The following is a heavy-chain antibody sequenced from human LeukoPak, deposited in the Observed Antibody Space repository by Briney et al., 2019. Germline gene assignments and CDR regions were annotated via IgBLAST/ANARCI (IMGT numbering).Heavy chain of an antibody. Sequence: GRSLRLSCAASGFTFSSYGMHWVRQAPGKGLEWVAVIYYDGSNKYYADSVKGRFTISRDNSKNTLYLQMNSLRAEDTAVYYCAKARDIVVVVAPLWFDPWGQGTLVTVSS. CDR2: IYYDGSNK. V-gene: IGHV3-30*18. CDR1: GFTFSSYG. D-gene: IGHD2-15*01. J-gene: IGHJ5*02. CDR3: AKARDIVVVVAPLWFDP.